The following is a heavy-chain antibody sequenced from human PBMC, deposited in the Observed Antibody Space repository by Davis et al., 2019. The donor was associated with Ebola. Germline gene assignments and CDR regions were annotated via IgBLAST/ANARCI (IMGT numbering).Heavy chain of an antibody. D-gene: IGHD6-19*01. Sequence: GSLRLSCTVSGGSVSSTNYYWTWIRQPPGTGLEWIGYIYYSGSTNYNPSLKSRVTISVDTSKNQFSLKLSSVTAADTAVYYCASTYSSGWYVLDYWGQGTLVTVSS. CDR2: IYYSGST. V-gene: IGHV4-61*01. CDR1: GGSVSSTNYY. J-gene: IGHJ4*02. CDR3: ASTYSSGWYVLDY.